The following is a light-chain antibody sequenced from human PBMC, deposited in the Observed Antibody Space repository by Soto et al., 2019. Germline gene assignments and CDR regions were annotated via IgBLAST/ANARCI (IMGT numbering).Light chain of an antibody. Sequence: EIVMTQSPATLSVSPGERATLSCRASQSVSNYLAWYQQKPGQAPRLLIYGASTRATGIPARFSGGGSETDFTLTISSLQSEDFAVYYCQQYHNWPPLTFGGGTKVGIK. J-gene: IGKJ4*01. CDR3: QQYHNWPPLT. V-gene: IGKV3-15*01. CDR1: QSVSNY. CDR2: GAS.